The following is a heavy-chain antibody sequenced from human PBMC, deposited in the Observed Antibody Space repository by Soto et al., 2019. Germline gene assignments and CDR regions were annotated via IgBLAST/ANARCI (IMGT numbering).Heavy chain of an antibody. CDR2: ISAYNGNT. CDR1: GYTFTSYG. Sequence: QVQLVQSGAEVKKPGASVKVSCKASGYTFTSYGISWVRQAPGQGLEWMGWISAYNGNTNYAQKLQGRVTMTTDTSTSTAYRELRSLRAADAAVYYCARGWYSSSWFRPFADWGQRTLVTVSS. J-gene: IGHJ4*02. CDR3: ARGWYSSSWFRPFAD. D-gene: IGHD6-13*01. V-gene: IGHV1-18*01.